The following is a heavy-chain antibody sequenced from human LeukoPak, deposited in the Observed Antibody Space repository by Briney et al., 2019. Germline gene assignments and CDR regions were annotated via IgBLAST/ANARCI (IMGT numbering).Heavy chain of an antibody. J-gene: IGHJ4*02. Sequence: PGASLRLSCAASGFTFSSYAVSWVRQAPGQGLEWVSAISGSGGRTYYADSVKGRFTISRDNSKNTPYMQMNSLRAEDTAVYYCAKSTPAQKRVDYFDYWGQGTLVVVSA. D-gene: IGHD2-15*01. CDR2: ISGSGGRT. CDR1: GFTFSSYA. V-gene: IGHV3-23*01. CDR3: AKSTPAQKRVDYFDY.